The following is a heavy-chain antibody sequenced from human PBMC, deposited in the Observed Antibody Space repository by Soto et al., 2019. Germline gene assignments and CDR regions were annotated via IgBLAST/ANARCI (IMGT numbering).Heavy chain of an antibody. CDR1: GGSVSSGSYY. D-gene: IGHD3-3*01. Sequence: LSLTCTVSGGSVSSGSYYWSWIRQPPGKGLEWIGYIYYSGSTNYNPSLKSRVTISVDTSKNQFSLKLSSVTAADTAVYYCARAEKLYYDFWSAYRGFDYWGQGTLVTVSS. J-gene: IGHJ4*02. CDR2: IYYSGST. CDR3: ARAEKLYYDFWSAYRGFDY. V-gene: IGHV4-61*01.